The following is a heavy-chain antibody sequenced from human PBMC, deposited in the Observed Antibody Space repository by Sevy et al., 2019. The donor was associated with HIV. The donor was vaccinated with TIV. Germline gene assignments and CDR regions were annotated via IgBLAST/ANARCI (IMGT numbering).Heavy chain of an antibody. CDR3: ARGYCSSTSCYFAVLMVYVQYNWFDP. D-gene: IGHD2-2*01. Sequence: ASVKVSCKASGYTFTGYYMHWVRQAPGQGLEWMGWINPNSGGTNYAQKFQGRVTMTRDTSISTAYMELSRLRSDYTAVYYCARGYCSSTSCYFAVLMVYVQYNWFDPWGQGTLVTVSS. CDR1: GYTFTGYY. CDR2: INPNSGGT. V-gene: IGHV1-2*02. J-gene: IGHJ5*02.